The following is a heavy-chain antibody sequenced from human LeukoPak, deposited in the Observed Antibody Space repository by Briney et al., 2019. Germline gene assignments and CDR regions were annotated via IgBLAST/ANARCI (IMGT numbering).Heavy chain of an antibody. CDR2: ISYDGSNK. Sequence: GGSLRLSRAASGFTFSSYSMHWVRPAPGKGLGGVAVISYDGSNKYYADSVKGRFTISRDNSKNTLYLQMNSLRAEDTAVYYCARAVSVVVVPAAILGAFDIWGQGTMVTVSS. J-gene: IGHJ3*02. D-gene: IGHD2-2*02. CDR3: ARAVSVVVVPAAILGAFDI. V-gene: IGHV3-30-3*01. CDR1: GFTFSSYS.